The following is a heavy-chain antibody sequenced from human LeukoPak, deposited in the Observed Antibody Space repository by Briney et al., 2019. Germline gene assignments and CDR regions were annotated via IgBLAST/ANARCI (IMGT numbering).Heavy chain of an antibody. CDR2: IYHSGST. Sequence: PSETLSLTCAVSGYSISSGYYWGWIRPPPGKGLEWIGSIYHSGSTYYNPSLKSRVTISVDTSKNQFSLKLSSVTAADTAVYYCARHYFDVWYFDLWGRGTLVTVSS. J-gene: IGHJ2*01. CDR3: ARHYFDVWYFDL. V-gene: IGHV4-38-2*01. CDR1: GYSISSGYY. D-gene: IGHD2/OR15-2a*01.